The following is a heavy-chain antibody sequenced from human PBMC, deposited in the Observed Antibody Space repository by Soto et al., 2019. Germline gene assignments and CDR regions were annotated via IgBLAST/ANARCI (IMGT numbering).Heavy chain of an antibody. V-gene: IGHV4-39*01. D-gene: IGHD6-13*01. Sequence: QLQLQESGPGLVKPSETLSLTCTVSGGSISSSSYYWGWIRQPPGKGLEWIGSFYYSGRAYYNPSVKSRVTMSIDTTKNQFSLRLSSVSAADTAVYFCASLAGYSSSWYFFFDYWGQGTLVTASS. CDR1: GGSISSSSYY. CDR3: ASLAGYSSSWYFFFDY. CDR2: FYYSGRA. J-gene: IGHJ4*02.